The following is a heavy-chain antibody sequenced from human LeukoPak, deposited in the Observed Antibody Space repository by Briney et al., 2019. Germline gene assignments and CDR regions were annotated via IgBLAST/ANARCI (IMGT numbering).Heavy chain of an antibody. V-gene: IGHV3-9*01. CDR2: ISWNSGSI. Sequence: GGSLRLSCAASGFTFDDYAMHWVRQAPGKGLEWVSGISWNSGSIGYADSVKGRFTISGDNAKNSLYLQMNSLRAEDTALYYCAKDNYYDSSGYLDYWGQGTLVTVSS. J-gene: IGHJ4*02. CDR3: AKDNYYDSSGYLDY. CDR1: GFTFDDYA. D-gene: IGHD3-22*01.